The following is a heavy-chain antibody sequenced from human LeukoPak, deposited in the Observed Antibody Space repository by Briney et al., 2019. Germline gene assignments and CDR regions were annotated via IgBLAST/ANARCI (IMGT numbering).Heavy chain of an antibody. CDR3: ARDETKRYSGYDSSDY. CDR1: GFTFSDYY. CDR2: ISSSGSTI. D-gene: IGHD5-12*01. Sequence: GGSLRLSCAASGFTFSDYYMSWIRQAPGKGLEWISYISSSGSTIYYADSVKGRFTISRDNAKNSLYLQMNGLRAEDTAVYYCARDETKRYSGYDSSDYWGQGTPVTVSS. V-gene: IGHV3-11*01. J-gene: IGHJ4*02.